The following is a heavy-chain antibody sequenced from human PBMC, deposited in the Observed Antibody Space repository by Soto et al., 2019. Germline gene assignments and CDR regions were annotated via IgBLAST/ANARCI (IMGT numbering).Heavy chain of an antibody. J-gene: IGHJ4*02. Sequence: EVQLLESGGGLVQPGGSLRLSCAASGFTFSSYAMSWVRQAPGKGLEWVSGISGSGDSTYYADSVKGRFSISRDNSKNTLYLQINSLGAEDTAVYYCAKRPDTALVTFYFDYWGQGTLVIVSS. CDR2: ISGSGDST. D-gene: IGHD5-18*01. V-gene: IGHV3-23*01. CDR1: GFTFSSYA. CDR3: AKRPDTALVTFYFDY.